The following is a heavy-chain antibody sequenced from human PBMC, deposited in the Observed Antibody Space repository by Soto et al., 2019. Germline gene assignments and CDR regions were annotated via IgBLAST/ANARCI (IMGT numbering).Heavy chain of an antibody. J-gene: IGHJ4*02. D-gene: IGHD3-10*01. CDR2: ISGYNGDT. V-gene: IGHV1-18*01. CDR1: GYTSTSYG. CDR3: ARGGSATYSFDY. Sequence: GASVKVSCKASGYTSTSYGISWVRQAPGQGFEWMGWISGYNGDTKYAQRLQGRVTMTTDTSTSTTYMELRSLRSDDTAVYYCARGGSATYSFDYWGQGTLVTVSS.